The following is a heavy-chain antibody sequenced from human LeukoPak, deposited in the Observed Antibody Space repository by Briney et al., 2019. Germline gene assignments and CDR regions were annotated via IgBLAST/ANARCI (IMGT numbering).Heavy chain of an antibody. V-gene: IGHV4-59*01. J-gene: IGHJ4*02. CDR1: GGSISSYY. CDR2: IYYSGST. CDR3: ARGRTNFDY. Sequence: SETLSLTCTVSGGSISSYYWSWIRQPPGKGLEWVGYIYYSGSTNSYNPSLKSRLTISVDTSKNQFSLKLSSVTAADTAVFYCARGRTNFDYWGQGTLVTVSS.